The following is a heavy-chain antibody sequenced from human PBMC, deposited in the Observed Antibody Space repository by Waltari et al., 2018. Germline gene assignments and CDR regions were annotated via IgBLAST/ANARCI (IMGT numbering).Heavy chain of an antibody. V-gene: IGHV4-59*01. J-gene: IGHJ4*02. Sequence: QVQLQESGPGLVKPSETLSLTCTVSGGSISSYYWSWIRQPPGKGLEWIGYIYYSGSTHYYPSLRSRVTISVDTSKNQFSLKLSSVTAADTAVYCCASQGYSSSWYRGEYYCDYWGQGTLVTVSS. CDR3: ASQGYSSSWYRGEYYCDY. D-gene: IGHD6-13*01. CDR2: IYYSGST. CDR1: GGSISSYY.